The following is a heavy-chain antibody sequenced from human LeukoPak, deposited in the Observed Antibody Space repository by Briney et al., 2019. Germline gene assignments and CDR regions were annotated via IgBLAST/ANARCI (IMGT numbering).Heavy chain of an antibody. V-gene: IGHV1-2*04. CDR1: GYTFTGYY. Sequence: ASVNVSCKASGYTFTGYYMHWVRQAPGQGLEWMGWINPNSGGTNYAQKFQGWVTMTRDTSISTAYMELSRLRSDDTAVYYCAREGYSGYDGAFDIWGQGTMVTVSS. CDR2: INPNSGGT. CDR3: AREGYSGYDGAFDI. J-gene: IGHJ3*02. D-gene: IGHD5-12*01.